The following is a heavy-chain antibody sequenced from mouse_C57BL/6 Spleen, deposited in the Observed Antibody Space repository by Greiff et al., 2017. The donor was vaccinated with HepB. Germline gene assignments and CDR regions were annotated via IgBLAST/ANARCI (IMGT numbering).Heavy chain of an antibody. V-gene: IGHV1-82*01. J-gene: IGHJ2*01. CDR2: IYPGDGDT. CDR3: AREGDWDGFDY. Sequence: QVQLQQSGPELVKPGASVKISCKASGYAFSSSWMNWVKQRPGKGLEWIGRIYPGDGDTNYNGKFKGKATLTADKSSSTAYMQLSSLTSEDSAVYFCAREGDWDGFDYWGQGTTLTVSS. D-gene: IGHD4-1*01. CDR1: GYAFSSSW.